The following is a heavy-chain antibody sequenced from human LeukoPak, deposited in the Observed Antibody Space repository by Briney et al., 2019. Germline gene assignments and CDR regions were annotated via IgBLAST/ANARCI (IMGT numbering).Heavy chain of an antibody. Sequence: ASVKVSCTASGYTFTSYGISWVRQAPGQGLEWMGWISAYNGNTNYAQKLQGRVTMTTDTSTSTAYMELRSLRSDDTAVYYCARSLADSSSSPFDYWGQGTLVTVSS. CDR3: ARSLADSSSSPFDY. J-gene: IGHJ4*02. V-gene: IGHV1-18*01. CDR2: ISAYNGNT. D-gene: IGHD6-6*01. CDR1: GYTFTSYG.